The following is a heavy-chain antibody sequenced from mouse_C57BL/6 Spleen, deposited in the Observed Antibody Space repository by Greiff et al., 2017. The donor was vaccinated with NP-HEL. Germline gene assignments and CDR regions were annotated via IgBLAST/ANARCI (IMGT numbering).Heavy chain of an antibody. Sequence: EVHLVASGGGLVKPGGSLKLSCAASGFTFRDYGMPWVRQAPEKGLEWVAYISSGSSTIYYADTVKGRCTISRDNAKNTLCLQMTSLRSEDTAMYYCASPDPDYYAMDYWGQGTSVTVSS. CDR1: GFTFRDYG. CDR3: ASPDPDYYAMDY. V-gene: IGHV5-17*01. CDR2: ISSGSSTI. J-gene: IGHJ4*01.